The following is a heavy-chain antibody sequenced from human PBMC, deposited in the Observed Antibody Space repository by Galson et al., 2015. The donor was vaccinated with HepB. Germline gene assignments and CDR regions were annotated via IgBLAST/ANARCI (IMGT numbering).Heavy chain of an antibody. CDR1: GGTFSSYT. CDR2: IIPIFATA. V-gene: IGHV1-69*13. J-gene: IGHJ5*01. Sequence: VKVSCKASGGTFSSYTIAWMRQAPGQGLEWMGGIIPIFATANYAPKFQGRVTITADESTSTAYMELSSLRFEDAAVYFCARAAARGQLLNNWFDSWGQGTLIIVSS. CDR3: ARAAARGQLLNNWFDS. D-gene: IGHD3-10*01.